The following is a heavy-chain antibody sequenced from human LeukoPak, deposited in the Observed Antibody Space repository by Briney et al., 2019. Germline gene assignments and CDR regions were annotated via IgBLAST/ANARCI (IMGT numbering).Heavy chain of an antibody. D-gene: IGHD1-26*01. CDR1: GFTFRSYG. V-gene: IGHV3-30*02. CDR3: AKGGSWSYVDVFDI. Sequence: PGGSLRLSCAASGFTFRSYGMHWVRQAPGKGPEGVTFIRYDGSDKYYADSVKGRFTISRDNSKNTLYLQMNSLRAEDTAVYYCAKGGSWSYVDVFDIWGQGTMVTVSS. CDR2: IRYDGSDK. J-gene: IGHJ3*02.